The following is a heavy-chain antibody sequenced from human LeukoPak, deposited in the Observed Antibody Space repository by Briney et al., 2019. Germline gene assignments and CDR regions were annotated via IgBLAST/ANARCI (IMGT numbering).Heavy chain of an antibody. CDR2: INPNSGGT. CDR1: GYTFTGYH. V-gene: IGHV1-2*06. D-gene: IGHD3-3*01. J-gene: IGHJ5*02. Sequence: ASVKVSCKASGYTFTGYHMHWLRQAPGQGLEWMGRINPNSGGTNYAQKFQGRVTMTRDTSISTAYVELSRLRSDDTAVYYCARDPTPRSPSLAFFDNWFDPWGQGTLVTVSS. CDR3: ARDPTPRSPSLAFFDNWFDP.